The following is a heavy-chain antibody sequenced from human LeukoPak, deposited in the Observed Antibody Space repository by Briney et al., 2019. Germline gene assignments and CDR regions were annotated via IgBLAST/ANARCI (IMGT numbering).Heavy chain of an antibody. D-gene: IGHD1-26*01. CDR2: INPNSGGT. V-gene: IGHV1-2*02. Sequence: GASVKVSCKASGYTFTGHYMHWVRQAPGQGLEWMGWINPNSGGTNYAQKFQGRVAMTRDTSISTAYMELSRLRSDDTAVYYCARDLGIVGATNYYYGMDVWGQGTTVTVSS. CDR1: GYTFTGHY. CDR3: ARDLGIVGATNYYYGMDV. J-gene: IGHJ6*02.